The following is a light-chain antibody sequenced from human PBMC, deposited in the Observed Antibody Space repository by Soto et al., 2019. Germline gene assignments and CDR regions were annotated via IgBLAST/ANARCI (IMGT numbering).Light chain of an antibody. CDR2: ATS. CDR1: QGISTF. V-gene: IGKV1-39*01. J-gene: IGKJ4*01. Sequence: DIQMTQSPSSLSASVGDRVTITCRASQGISTFLNRYQQPPGKAPKVLIYATSTLKSGVPSRFSGSGSGTDFTLTISSLQPEDIATYYCQQTKSKPLTFGGGTRVEIK. CDR3: QQTKSKPLT.